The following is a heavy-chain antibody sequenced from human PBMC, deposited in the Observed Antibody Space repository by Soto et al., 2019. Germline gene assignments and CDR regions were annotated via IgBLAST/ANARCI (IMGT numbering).Heavy chain of an antibody. D-gene: IGHD6-19*01. J-gene: IGHJ4*02. CDR1: GYTYTSYG. CDR3: ARDLAVGLVDY. CDR2: ISAYNGNT. V-gene: IGHV1-18*01. Sequence: GASVKVSCTASGYTYTSYGISWVRQAPGQGLEWMGWISAYNGNTKYTQKLQGRVTMTTDTSTSTGYMELRSLRSDDTAVYYCARDLAVGLVDYRGQGTLVTVSS.